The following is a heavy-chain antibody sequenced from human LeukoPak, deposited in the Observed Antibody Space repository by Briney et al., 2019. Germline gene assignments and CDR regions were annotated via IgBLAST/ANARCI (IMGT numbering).Heavy chain of an antibody. J-gene: IGHJ5*02. CDR3: ARDTAYYYDSSGYPNWFDP. V-gene: IGHV1-2*06. D-gene: IGHD3-22*01. CDR2: INPSSGGT. Sequence: ASVKVSCKASGYTFIDYYMHWVRQAPGQGLEWMGRINPSSGGTNYAQKFQGRVTITRDTSASTAYMELSSLRSEDTAVYYCARDTAYYYDSSGYPNWFDPWGRGTLVTVSS. CDR1: GYTFIDYY.